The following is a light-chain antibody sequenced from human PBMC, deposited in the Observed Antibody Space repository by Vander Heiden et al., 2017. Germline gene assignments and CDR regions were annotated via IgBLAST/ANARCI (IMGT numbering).Light chain of an antibody. CDR1: QSISNW. CDR3: QQYNSYSWT. V-gene: IGKV1-5*03. J-gene: IGKJ1*01. Sequence: DIQMPHPPCLLVASVGDRVTITCRASQSISNWLAWYQQKPGKAPKLLIYKASNLESGVPSRFSGSGSGTDFTLTISSLQPDDFATYYCQQYNSYSWTFGRGTKVEIK. CDR2: KAS.